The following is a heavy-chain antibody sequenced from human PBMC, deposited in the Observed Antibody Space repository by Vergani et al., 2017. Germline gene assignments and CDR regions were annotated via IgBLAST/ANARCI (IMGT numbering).Heavy chain of an antibody. D-gene: IGHD6-6*01. CDR3: AKGVEQLVGWFDP. V-gene: IGHV3-9*01. CDR2: ISWNSGSI. Sequence: VQLVESGGGLVQPGRSLRLSCAASGFTFDDYAMHWVRQAPGKGLEWVSGISWNSGSIGYADSVKGRFTISRDNAKNSLYLQMNSLRAEDTALYYCAKGVEQLVGWFDPWGQGTLVTVSS. CDR1: GFTFDDYA. J-gene: IGHJ5*02.